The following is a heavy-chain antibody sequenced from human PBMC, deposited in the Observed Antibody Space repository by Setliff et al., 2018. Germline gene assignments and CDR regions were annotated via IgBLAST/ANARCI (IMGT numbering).Heavy chain of an antibody. D-gene: IGHD3-10*01. CDR1: GFTFSDYY. Sequence: SLRLSCAASGFTFSDYYMTWIRQAPGKGLEWVSYISSGSSSIYYADSVKGRFTISRDNAKNSLYLQMNSLRAKDTAVYYCARDTYASGSYLTYYFDYWGQGTLVTVSS. CDR2: ISSGSSSI. V-gene: IGHV3-11*01. J-gene: IGHJ4*02. CDR3: ARDTYASGSYLTYYFDY.